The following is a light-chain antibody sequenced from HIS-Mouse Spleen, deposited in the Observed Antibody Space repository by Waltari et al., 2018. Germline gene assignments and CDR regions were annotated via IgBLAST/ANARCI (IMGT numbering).Light chain of an antibody. V-gene: IGLV3-10*01. J-gene: IGLJ2*01. CDR1: ALPKKS. Sequence: SYELTQPPPVSVSPGQTARITSSGDALPKKSAYWYQQKSGQAPVLVIYEDSKRPSGIPERFSGSSSGTMATLTISGAQVEDEADYYCYSTDSSGNHRVFGGGTKLTVL. CDR2: EDS. CDR3: YSTDSSGNHRV.